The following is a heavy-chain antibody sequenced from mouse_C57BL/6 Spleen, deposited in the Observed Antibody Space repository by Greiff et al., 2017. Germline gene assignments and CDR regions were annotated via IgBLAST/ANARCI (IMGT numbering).Heavy chain of an antibody. CDR3: TRGKSNYDYFDN. D-gene: IGHD2-5*01. J-gene: IGHJ2*01. V-gene: IGHV1-15*01. Sequence: VQLQQSGAELVRPGASVTLSCKASGYTFTDYEMHWVKQTPVHGLEWIGAIDPETGGTAYNQKFKGKAILTADKSSSTAYMELRSLPSEDSAVYYCTRGKSNYDYFDNWGQGTTLTVSS. CDR1: GYTFTDYE. CDR2: IDPETGGT.